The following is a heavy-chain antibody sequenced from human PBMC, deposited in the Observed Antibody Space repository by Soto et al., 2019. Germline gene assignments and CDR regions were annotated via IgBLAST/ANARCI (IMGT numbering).Heavy chain of an antibody. D-gene: IGHD2-15*01. CDR3: TTNVGQSSWWFGS. J-gene: IGHJ5*02. CDR2: VKSKTDSETT. CDR1: GLTFSNAW. Sequence: EVQLVESGGGLVKPGGSLRLSCAASGLTFSNAWMSWVRQAPGKGLEWVGRVKSKTDSETTNDAAPVKGRFTISRHDSENTRYLQMNSLKTVEPAVYYCTTNVGQSSWWFGSWGQGTLVTVCS. V-gene: IGHV3-15*01.